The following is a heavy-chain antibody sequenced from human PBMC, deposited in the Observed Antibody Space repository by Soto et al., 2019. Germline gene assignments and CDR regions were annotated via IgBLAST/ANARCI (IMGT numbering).Heavy chain of an antibody. D-gene: IGHD6-13*01. CDR1: GFTFSSYA. J-gene: IGHJ1*01. Sequence: GGSLRLSCAASGFTFSSYAMHWVRQAPGKGLEWVAVISYDGSNKYYADSVKGRFTISRDNSKNTLYLQMNSLRAEDTAVYYWARQSWQQLAEYFQQWGQGTLVTVS. CDR3: ARQSWQQLAEYFQQ. CDR2: ISYDGSNK. V-gene: IGHV3-30*04.